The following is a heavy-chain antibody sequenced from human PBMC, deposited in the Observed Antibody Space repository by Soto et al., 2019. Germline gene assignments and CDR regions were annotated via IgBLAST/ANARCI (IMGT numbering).Heavy chain of an antibody. V-gene: IGHV4-39*01. CDR3: ARPGRSTNDFWSGYYWAYFDY. D-gene: IGHD3-3*01. J-gene: IGHJ4*02. CDR2: IYYSGST. Sequence: SETLSLTCTVSGGSISSSSYYWGWIRQPPGKGLEWIGSIYYSGSTYYNPSLKGGVTISVDTSKNQFSRKLSSVTAADTAVYYCARPGRSTNDFWSGYYWAYFDYWGQGTLVTVSS. CDR1: GGSISSSSYY.